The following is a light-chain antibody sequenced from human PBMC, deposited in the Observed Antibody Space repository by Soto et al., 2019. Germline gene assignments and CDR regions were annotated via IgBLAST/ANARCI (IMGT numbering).Light chain of an antibody. CDR1: SSDVGAYSY. Sequence: QSVLTQPPSVSAAPGQKVTISCTGTSSDVGAYSYVSWYQQHPGKAPKLIIYDVSDRPSGISNRFSGSKSDNTASLTISWLQAEDEAEYYCSSYTSSRTYVFGTGTKVTVL. J-gene: IGLJ1*01. V-gene: IGLV2-14*01. CDR2: DVS. CDR3: SSYTSSRTYV.